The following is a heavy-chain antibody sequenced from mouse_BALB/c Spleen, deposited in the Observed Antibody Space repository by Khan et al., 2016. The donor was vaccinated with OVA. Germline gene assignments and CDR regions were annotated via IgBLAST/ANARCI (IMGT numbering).Heavy chain of an antibody. V-gene: IGHV3-2*02. CDR3: ARGKYYGYYFDY. Sequence: EVQLQESGPGLVKPSQSLSLTCTVTGYSITSGYAWNWIRQFPGNKLEWMGYISYSGGTSYNPSLKSRISITRDTSKNQFFLQLNSVTTEDTATYYCARGKYYGYYFDYGGQGTPVTVSS. CDR2: ISYSGGT. J-gene: IGHJ2*01. CDR1: GYSITSGYA. D-gene: IGHD1-1*01.